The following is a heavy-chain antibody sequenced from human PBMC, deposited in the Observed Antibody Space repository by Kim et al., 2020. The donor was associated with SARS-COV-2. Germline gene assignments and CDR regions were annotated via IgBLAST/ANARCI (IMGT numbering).Heavy chain of an antibody. CDR3: ARELSYCSSTSCLDFHYYYYGMDV. Sequence: SVKVSCKASGGTFSSYAISWVRQAPGQGLEWMGGIIPIFGTANYAQKFQGRVTITADESTSTAYMELSSLRSEDTAVYYCARELSYCSSTSCLDFHYYYYGMDVWGQGTTVTVSS. V-gene: IGHV1-69*13. J-gene: IGHJ6*02. D-gene: IGHD2-2*01. CDR1: GGTFSSYA. CDR2: IIPIFGTA.